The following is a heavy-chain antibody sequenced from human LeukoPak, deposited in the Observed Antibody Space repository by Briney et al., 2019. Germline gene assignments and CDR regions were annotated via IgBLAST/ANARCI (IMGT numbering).Heavy chain of an antibody. CDR1: GGTFSSYA. CDR2: IIPNLGIA. V-gene: IGHV1-69*04. J-gene: IGHJ4*02. Sequence: GASVKVSCKASGGTFSSYAISWVRQAPGQGLEWMGRIIPNLGIANYAQRFQGRVTITADKSTSTAYMELSSLRSEDTAVYYCARVASVAGVDYWGQGTLVTVSS. CDR3: ARVASVAGVDY. D-gene: IGHD6-19*01.